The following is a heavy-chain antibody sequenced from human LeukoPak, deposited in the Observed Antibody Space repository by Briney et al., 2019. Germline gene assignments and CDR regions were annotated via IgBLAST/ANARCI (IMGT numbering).Heavy chain of an antibody. V-gene: IGHV4-39*07. J-gene: IGHJ4*02. Sequence: SETLSLTCTVSGGSISNYYWGWIRQPPGKGLEWIGSIYYSGSTYYNPSLKSRVTISVDTSKNQFSLKLSSVTAADTAVYYCARKNSRVVYYDSSGSYDYWGQGTLVTVSS. D-gene: IGHD3-22*01. CDR1: GGSISNYY. CDR3: ARKNSRVVYYDSSGSYDY. CDR2: IYYSGST.